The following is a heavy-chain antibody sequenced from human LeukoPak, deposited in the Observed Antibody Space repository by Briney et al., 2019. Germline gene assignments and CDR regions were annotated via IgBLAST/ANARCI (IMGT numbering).Heavy chain of an antibody. J-gene: IGHJ6*04. D-gene: IGHD3-10*01. V-gene: IGHV3-49*04. CDR1: GFTFGDYA. Sequence: PGRSLRLSCTASGFTFGDYAMSWVRQAPGKGLEWVGFIRSKAYGGTTEYAASVKGRFTISRDDYKSIAYLQMDSLKTEDTAVYYCTREDYYGSGSYYAIVWGKGTTVTVSS. CDR3: TREDYYGSGSYYAIV. CDR2: IRSKAYGGTT.